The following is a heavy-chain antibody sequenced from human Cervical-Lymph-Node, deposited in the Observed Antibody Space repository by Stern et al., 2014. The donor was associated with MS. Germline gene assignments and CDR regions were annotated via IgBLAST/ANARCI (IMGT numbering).Heavy chain of an antibody. J-gene: IGHJ4*02. V-gene: IGHV4-39*01. Sequence: QLVESGPGLVKPSETLSLTCTVSGGSISSSSYYWGWIRQPPGKGLEWIGSIYYSGSTYYNPSLKSRVTISVDTSKNQFSRKLSSVTAADTAVYYCARLGRRWLQFDYWGQGTLVTVSS. D-gene: IGHD5-24*01. CDR3: ARLGRRWLQFDY. CDR2: IYYSGST. CDR1: GGSISSSSYY.